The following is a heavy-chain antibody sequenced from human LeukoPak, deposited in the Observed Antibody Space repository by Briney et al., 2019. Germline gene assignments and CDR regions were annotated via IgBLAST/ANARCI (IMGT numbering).Heavy chain of an antibody. D-gene: IGHD3-22*01. CDR2: IPYDGSNK. CDR1: GFTFSSYG. V-gene: IGHV3-30*03. CDR3: ATTYYYDSSGYRFDY. J-gene: IGHJ4*02. Sequence: GGSLRLSCAASGFTFSSYGMHWVRQAPGKGLEWVAVIPYDGSNKYYADSVKGRFTISRDNSKNTLYLQMNSLRAEDTAVYYCATTYYYDSSGYRFDYWGQGTLVTVSS.